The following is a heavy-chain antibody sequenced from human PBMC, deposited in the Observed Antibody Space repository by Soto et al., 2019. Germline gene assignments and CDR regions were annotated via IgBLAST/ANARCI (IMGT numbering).Heavy chain of an antibody. CDR3: AEVSSSSHAYGMDV. V-gene: IGHV3-30*18. Sequence: QVQLVESGGGVVQPGRSLRLSCAASGFTFSSYGMHWVRQAPGKGLEWVAVISYDGSNKYYADSVKGRFTISRDNSKNTLYLQMDSLRAEDTAVYYCAEVSSSSHAYGMDVWGQGTTVTVSS. D-gene: IGHD6-13*01. CDR1: GFTFSSYG. J-gene: IGHJ6*02. CDR2: ISYDGSNK.